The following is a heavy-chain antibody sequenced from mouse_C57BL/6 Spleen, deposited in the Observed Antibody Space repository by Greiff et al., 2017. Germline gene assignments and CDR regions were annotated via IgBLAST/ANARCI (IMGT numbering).Heavy chain of an antibody. J-gene: IGHJ2*01. V-gene: IGHV3-6*01. Sequence: EVQLVESGPGLVKPSQSLSLTCSVTGYSITSGYYWNWIRQFPGNKLEWMGYISYDGSNNYNPSLKNRISITRDTSKNQFFLKLNSVTTEDTATYYCARKEGDEHFDYWGQGTTLTVSS. CDR1: GYSITSGYY. CDR3: ARKEGDEHFDY. D-gene: IGHD3-3*01. CDR2: ISYDGSN.